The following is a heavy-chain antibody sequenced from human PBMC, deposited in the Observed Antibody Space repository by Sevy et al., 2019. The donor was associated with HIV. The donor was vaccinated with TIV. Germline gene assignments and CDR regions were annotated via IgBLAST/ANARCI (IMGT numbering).Heavy chain of an antibody. CDR3: VRDGVYGSGSYGGY. V-gene: IGHV3-7*03. D-gene: IGHD3-10*01. CDR2: IKQDGSEK. J-gene: IGHJ4*02. Sequence: GGSLRLSCVASGFTLSRYWMNWVRQAPGKGLEWVANIKQDGSEKNYVDSVKGRFTVSRDNEKNELSLQMNSLTDDDTAVYYCVRDGVYGSGSYGGYWGQGTLVTVSS. CDR1: GFTLSRYW.